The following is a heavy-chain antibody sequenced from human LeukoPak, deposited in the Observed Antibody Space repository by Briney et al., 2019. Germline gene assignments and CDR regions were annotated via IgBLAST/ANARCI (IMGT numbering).Heavy chain of an antibody. CDR1: GGSFSGYY. J-gene: IGHJ5*02. CDR2: INHSGST. Sequence: KPSETLSLTCAVYGGSFSGYYWSWLRQPPGKGLEWLGEINHSGSTNYNPSLKSRVTISVDTSKNQFSLKLSSVTAADTAVYYCARDASEKGSYYDNWFDPWGQGTLVTVSS. CDR3: ARDASEKGSYYDNWFDP. D-gene: IGHD3-10*01. V-gene: IGHV4-34*01.